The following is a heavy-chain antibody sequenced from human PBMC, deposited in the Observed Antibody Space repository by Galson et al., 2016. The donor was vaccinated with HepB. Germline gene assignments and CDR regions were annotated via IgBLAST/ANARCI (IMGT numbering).Heavy chain of an antibody. CDR1: GFTFSNYG. CDR3: AGGSTFYHYCSPSSPYWFDP. Sequence: SLRLSCAASGFTFSNYGIHWVRQAPGQGLEWVAVIWYDGITKSYSDSVQGRFTVSRDNSKTTVYLKRNSLRAEDTAVYYCAGGSTFYHYCSPSSPYWFDPWGQETLVTGSS. CDR2: IWYDGITK. D-gene: IGHD2-15*01. V-gene: IGHV3-33*01. J-gene: IGHJ5*02.